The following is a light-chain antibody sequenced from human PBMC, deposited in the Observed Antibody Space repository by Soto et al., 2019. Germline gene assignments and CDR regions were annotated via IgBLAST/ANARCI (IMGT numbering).Light chain of an antibody. J-gene: IGLJ2*01. CDR3: QSYYSSLSGHVV. V-gene: IGLV1-40*01. CDR1: SSNIGAGYD. Sequence: QSVLTQPPSVSGAPGQRVTISCTGSSSNIGAGYDVHWYQQHPGTAPKLLIYGNSNRPSGVPDRFSGSKSGTSASLAITGLQAEDEADYYCQSYYSSLSGHVVFGGGTKLTVL. CDR2: GNS.